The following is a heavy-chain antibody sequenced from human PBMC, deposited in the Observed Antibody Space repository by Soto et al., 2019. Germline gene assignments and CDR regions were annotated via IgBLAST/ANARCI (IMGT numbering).Heavy chain of an antibody. CDR1: GFTFSSYG. V-gene: IGHV3-30*18. Sequence: QVQLVESGGGVVQPGESLRLSCAGSGFTFSSYGMDWVRQTPGKGLEWVAVISYDGSNKYYLDSVKGRFTISRDNSKNTLYLQMNSLRAEDTAVYYCAKDRMGAGIRGYFDYWGQGMLVTVSS. J-gene: IGHJ4*02. CDR3: AKDRMGAGIRGYFDY. D-gene: IGHD3-10*01. CDR2: ISYDGSNK.